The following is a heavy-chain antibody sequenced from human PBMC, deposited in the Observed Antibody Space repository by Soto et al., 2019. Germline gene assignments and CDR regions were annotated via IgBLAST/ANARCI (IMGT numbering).Heavy chain of an antibody. CDR2: IIPIFGTT. Sequence: QVQLVQSGAEVKKPGSSVKVSFKASGGTFSSYAINWVRQAPGQGLEWMGGIIPIFGTTNSAQKFQGRVTITADEATSTAYMELSSLRSEDTAVYYCARGKEWLPIPLHYYYYYGMDVWGQGTTVTVSS. CDR1: GGTFSSYA. D-gene: IGHD3-3*01. V-gene: IGHV1-69*12. CDR3: ARGKEWLPIPLHYYYYYGMDV. J-gene: IGHJ6*02.